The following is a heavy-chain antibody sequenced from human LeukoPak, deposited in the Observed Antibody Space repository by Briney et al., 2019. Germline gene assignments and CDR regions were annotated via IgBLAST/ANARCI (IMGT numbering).Heavy chain of an antibody. CDR3: ARESSSSPWVSFDL. CDR1: GGSISGYY. V-gene: IGHV4-4*07. J-gene: IGHJ2*01. CDR2: IYIGGST. D-gene: IGHD6-6*01. Sequence: SETLSLTCTVSGGSISGYYWNWIRQPAGKGLEWIGRIYIGGSTNYNPSLKSRVTMSIDTSKNQFSLNLSSVTAADTAVYYCARESSSSPWVSFDLWGRGTLVTVSS.